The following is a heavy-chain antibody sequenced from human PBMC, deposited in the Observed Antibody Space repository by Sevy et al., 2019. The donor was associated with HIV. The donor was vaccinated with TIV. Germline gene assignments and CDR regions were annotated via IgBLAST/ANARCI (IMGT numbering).Heavy chain of an antibody. J-gene: IGHJ5*02. CDR2: IYSNGNS. CDR1: GGSITSYS. CDR3: AREGGASSAWFENWFGP. D-gene: IGHD6-19*01. Sequence: SETLSLTCTVSGGSITSYSWSWIRQPAGKGLEWLGRIYSNGNSNYNPSLKSRVTMSVDTSKNQFSLKLTSVNAADTAGYVCAREGGASSAWFENWFGPWGQGTLVTVSS. V-gene: IGHV4-4*07.